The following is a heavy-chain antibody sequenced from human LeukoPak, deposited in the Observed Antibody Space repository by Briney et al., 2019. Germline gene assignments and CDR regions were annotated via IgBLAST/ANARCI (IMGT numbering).Heavy chain of an antibody. Sequence: PGGSLRLSCAASGFTFRSYAMTWVRQAPGKGLEWVSTISASGGSTYYADSVKGRLTISRDNSKTTLYLQMNSLRAEDTAVYYCAKDYCNGDGCDRFFDDWGQGTLVTVSS. V-gene: IGHV3-23*01. CDR1: GFTFRSYA. CDR2: ISASGGST. CDR3: AKDYCNGDGCDRFFDD. D-gene: IGHD2-15*01. J-gene: IGHJ4*02.